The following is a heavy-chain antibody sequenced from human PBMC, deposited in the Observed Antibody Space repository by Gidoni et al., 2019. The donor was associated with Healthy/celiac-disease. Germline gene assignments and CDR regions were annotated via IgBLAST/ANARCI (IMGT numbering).Heavy chain of an antibody. CDR2: IYFSGST. CDR3: ARRLYSGSYY. D-gene: IGHD1-26*01. J-gene: IGHJ4*02. Sequence: QLQLQESGPGLVKPSETLSLTCTLSGGSISSSSYYWGWIRQPPGKGLEWIGSIYFSGSTYHNPSLKSRVTISVDTSKNQFSLKLSSVTAADTAVYYCARRLYSGSYYWGQGTLVTVSS. CDR1: GGSISSSSYY. V-gene: IGHV4-39*01.